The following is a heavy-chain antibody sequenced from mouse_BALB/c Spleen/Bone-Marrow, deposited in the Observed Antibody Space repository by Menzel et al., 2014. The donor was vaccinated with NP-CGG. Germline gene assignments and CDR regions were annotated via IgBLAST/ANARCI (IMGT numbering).Heavy chain of an antibody. Sequence: EVQLQESGPSLVKPSQTLSLTCSVTGDSITSSYWNWIRKFPGNKLEYMGYISYSGNAYYNPSLKSRISLTRDTSKNQYYLQLNSVTTEDPATYFCARCPGSHFDCWGQATSLTIGS. J-gene: IGHJ2*02. D-gene: IGHD1-2*01. CDR3: ARCPGSHFDC. CDR1: GDSITSSY. V-gene: IGHV3-8*02. CDR2: ISYSGNA.